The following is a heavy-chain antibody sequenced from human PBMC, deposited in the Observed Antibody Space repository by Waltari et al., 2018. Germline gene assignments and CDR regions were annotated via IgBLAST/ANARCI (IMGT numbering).Heavy chain of an antibody. CDR3: ARDRGRGIYLDS. Sequence: QLQLQHSRPGLLKPSESLSLTCPASGDCMGRTSWCTWCRQSPGKGLEWIGQIHSSGITNYNPSLASRVTVSIATSNNQFSLWVPSPTAADTAMYYCARDRGRGIYLDSWGQGTLVTVSP. J-gene: IGHJ4*02. V-gene: IGHV4-4*02. CDR1: GDCMGRTSW. D-gene: IGHD2-15*01. CDR2: IHSSGIT.